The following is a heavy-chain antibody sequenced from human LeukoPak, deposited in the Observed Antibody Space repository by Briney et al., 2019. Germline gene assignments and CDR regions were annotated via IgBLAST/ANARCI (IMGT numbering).Heavy chain of an antibody. CDR3: ARHRPSWIQLWLGQSWPAFEY. D-gene: IGHD5-18*01. CDR1: GGSISSSSYY. Sequence: SETLSLTCTVSGGSISSSSYYWGWIRQPPGKGLEWIGSIYYSGSTYYNPSLKSRVTISVDTSKNQFSLKLSSVTAADTAVYYCARHRPSWIQLWLGQSWPAFEYWGQGTLVTVSS. V-gene: IGHV4-39*01. CDR2: IYYSGST. J-gene: IGHJ4*02.